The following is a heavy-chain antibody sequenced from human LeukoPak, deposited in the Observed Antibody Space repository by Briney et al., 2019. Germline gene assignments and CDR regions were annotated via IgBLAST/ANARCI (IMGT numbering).Heavy chain of an antibody. CDR2: MNPNSGNT. CDR1: GYTFTSYD. CDR3: ARGGSPVVPAAIRAFDI. J-gene: IGHJ3*02. V-gene: IGHV1-8*03. Sequence: GASVKVSCKASGYTFTSYDINWVRQATGQGLEWMGWMNPNSGNTGYAQKFQGRVTIARNTSISTAYMELSSLRSEDTAVYCCARGGSPVVPAAIRAFDIWGQGTMVTVSS. D-gene: IGHD2-2*01.